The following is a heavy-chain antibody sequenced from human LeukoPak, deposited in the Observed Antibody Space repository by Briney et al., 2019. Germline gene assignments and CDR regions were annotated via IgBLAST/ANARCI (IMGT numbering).Heavy chain of an antibody. CDR2: ISASAGTT. J-gene: IGHJ4*02. Sequence: GGSLRLSCAASGFTFASYAMTWVRQVPGKGLEWVSSISASAGTTYYVDSVKRRFTVSRDTAKSTLYLQMNSLRADGSAVYYCAKDRPLNWGYYFDSWGQGTLVTVSS. V-gene: IGHV3-23*01. D-gene: IGHD3-16*01. CDR3: AKDRPLNWGYYFDS. CDR1: GFTFASYA.